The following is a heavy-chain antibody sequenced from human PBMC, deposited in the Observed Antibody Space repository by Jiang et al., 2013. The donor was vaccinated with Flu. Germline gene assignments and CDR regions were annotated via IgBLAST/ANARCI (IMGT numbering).Heavy chain of an antibody. CDR1: GGSISSSSYY. J-gene: IGHJ6*02. CDR2: IYYSGST. CDR3: ARDRSVGYCSSTSCYGMDV. D-gene: IGHD2-2*01. Sequence: TLSLTCTVSGGSISSSSYYWGWIRQPPGKGLEWIGSIYYSGSTYYNPSLKSRVTISVDTSKNQFSLKLSSVTAADTAVYYCARDRSVGYCSSTSCYGMDVWGQGTTVTVSS. V-gene: IGHV4-39*07.